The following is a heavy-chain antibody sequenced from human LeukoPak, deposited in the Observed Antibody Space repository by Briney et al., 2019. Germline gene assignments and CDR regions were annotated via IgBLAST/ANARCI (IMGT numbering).Heavy chain of an antibody. CDR2: IRYDGSNK. V-gene: IGHV3-30*02. J-gene: IGHJ4*01. D-gene: IGHD3-10*01. CDR3: SRGLIFASFGFDY. CDR1: GFTFSSYG. Sequence: WGSLRLSCAASGFTFSSYGMHWVRQAPGKGLEWVAFIRYDGSNKYYADSVKGRFTISRDNSKNTLYLQMNSLRAEDTAVYYCSRGLIFASFGFDYWGQGTLVTVSS.